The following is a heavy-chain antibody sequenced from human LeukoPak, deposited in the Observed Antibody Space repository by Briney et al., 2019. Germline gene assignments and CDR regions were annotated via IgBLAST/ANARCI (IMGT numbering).Heavy chain of an antibody. CDR3: AKDTGGGITMIVVVTFGPYYFDY. Sequence: PGGSLRLSCAASGFTFSMYSMAWVRQAPGKGLEWVSVINDRGGYRQDADSVKGRFTISRDNSKNTLYLQMNSLRAEDTAVYYCAKDTGGGITMIVVVTFGPYYFDYWGQGTLVTVSS. J-gene: IGHJ4*02. D-gene: IGHD3-22*01. CDR1: GFTFSMYS. CDR2: INDRGGYR. V-gene: IGHV3-23*01.